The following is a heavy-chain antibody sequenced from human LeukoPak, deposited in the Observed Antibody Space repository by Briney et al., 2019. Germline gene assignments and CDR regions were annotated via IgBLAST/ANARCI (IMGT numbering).Heavy chain of an antibody. CDR2: IYHSGST. CDR3: ASGYSGYDYGLFDY. D-gene: IGHD5-12*01. Sequence: SETLSLTCAVSDYSISSGYYWGWIRQPPGKGLEWIGSIYHSGSTYYNPSLKSRVTISVDTSKNQFSLKLSSVTAADTAVYYCASGYSGYDYGLFDYWGQGTLVTVSS. V-gene: IGHV4-38-2*01. CDR1: DYSISSGYY. J-gene: IGHJ4*02.